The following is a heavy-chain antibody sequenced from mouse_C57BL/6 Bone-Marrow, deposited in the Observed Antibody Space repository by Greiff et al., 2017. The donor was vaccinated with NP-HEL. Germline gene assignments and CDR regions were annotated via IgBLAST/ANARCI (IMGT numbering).Heavy chain of an antibody. Sequence: DVMLVESEGGLVQPGSSMKLSCTASGFTFSDYYMAWVRQVPEKGLEWVANINSDGSSTYYLDSLKSRFIISRDNAKNILYLQMSSLKSEDTATDYCARGPFITTVVAPHFDYWGQGTTLTVSS. CDR2: INSDGSST. V-gene: IGHV5-16*01. D-gene: IGHD1-1*01. CDR1: GFTFSDYY. J-gene: IGHJ2*01. CDR3: ARGPFITTVVAPHFDY.